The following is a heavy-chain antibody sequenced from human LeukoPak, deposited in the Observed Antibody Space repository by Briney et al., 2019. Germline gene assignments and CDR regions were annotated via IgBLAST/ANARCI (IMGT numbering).Heavy chain of an antibody. CDR1: AYTFSTSG. D-gene: IGHD2-2*01. Sequence: ASVKVSCKASAYTFSTSGMSWVRQAPGQGLEWMGWISAYNGKTNYAQKLQGRVTMITDISTTTAYMELRSLRTDDTAVYYCARQVDVGYYGMDVWGQGTTVIVSS. CDR2: ISAYNGKT. V-gene: IGHV1-18*01. CDR3: ARQVDVGYYGMDV. J-gene: IGHJ6*01.